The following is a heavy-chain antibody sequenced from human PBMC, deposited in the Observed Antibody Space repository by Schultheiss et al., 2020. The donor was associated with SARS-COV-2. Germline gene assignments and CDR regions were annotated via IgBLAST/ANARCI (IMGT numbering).Heavy chain of an antibody. CDR2: IYYSGST. J-gene: IGHJ3*02. CDR3: ARGLGVRPRDRDDAFDI. Sequence: SQTLSLTCAVYGESFSDFYWNWIRQSPGKGLEWIGYIYYSGSTNYNPSLKSRVTISVDTSKNQFSLKLSSVTAADTAVYYCARGLGVRPRDRDDAFDIWGQGTMVTVSS. CDR1: GESFSDFY. V-gene: IGHV4-34*01. D-gene: IGHD3-10*01.